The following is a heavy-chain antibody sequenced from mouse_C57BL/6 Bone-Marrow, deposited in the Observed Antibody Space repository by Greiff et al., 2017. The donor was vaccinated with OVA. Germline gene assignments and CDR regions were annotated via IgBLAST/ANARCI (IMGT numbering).Heavy chain of an antibody. CDR3: AAGGSYYGSSYWYFDV. CDR1: GFSLTSYA. Sequence: VQLVESGPGLVAPSQSLSITCTVSGFSLTSYAISWVRQPPGKGLEWLGVIWTGGGTNYNSALKSRLSISKDNSKSQVFLKMNSLQTDDTARYYCAAGGSYYGSSYWYFDVWGTGTTVTVSS. V-gene: IGHV2-9-1*01. D-gene: IGHD1-1*01. J-gene: IGHJ1*03. CDR2: IWTGGGT.